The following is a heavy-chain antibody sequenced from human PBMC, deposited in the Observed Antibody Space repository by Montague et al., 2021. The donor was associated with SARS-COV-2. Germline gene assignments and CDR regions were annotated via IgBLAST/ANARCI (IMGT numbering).Heavy chain of an antibody. J-gene: IGHJ3*01. CDR2: IYYTGNT. D-gene: IGHD3-22*01. CDR3: ARLKRYFDSSGPPSAFDF. CDR1: GGSITNNINY. V-gene: IGHV4-39*02. Sequence: SETLSLTCTVSGGSITNNINYWAWIRQPPGKGLEWIGSIYYTGNTYYNPSLKSRVTISVVTSKNHFTLKLCSVTAAETAVYYCARLKRYFDSSGPPSAFDFWGQGTKVTVSS.